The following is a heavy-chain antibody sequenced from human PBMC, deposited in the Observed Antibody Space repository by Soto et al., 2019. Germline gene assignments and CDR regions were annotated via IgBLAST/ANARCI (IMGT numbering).Heavy chain of an antibody. J-gene: IGHJ6*02. CDR3: ARYIPGVRYYGMDV. CDR2: IGESGTPT. CDR1: GFTFSSYA. Sequence: GGSLRFSCAASGFTFSSYAMKWVRQAPGKGLEWVSLIGESGTPTYYADSVKGRFTISRDNSGNTLFLEMYSLRAEDTAVYYCARYIPGVRYYGMDVWGQGTTVTVSS. D-gene: IGHD2-2*01. V-gene: IGHV3-23*01.